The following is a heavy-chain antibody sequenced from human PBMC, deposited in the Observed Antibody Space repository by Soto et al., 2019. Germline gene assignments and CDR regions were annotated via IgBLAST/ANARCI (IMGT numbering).Heavy chain of an antibody. CDR1: AFTFSSYA. V-gene: IGHV3-30-3*01. CDR2: ISYDGSNK. J-gene: IGHJ6*02. CDR3: AREGLQNGMDV. Sequence: QVQLVESGGGVVQPGRSLRLSCAASAFTFSSYAMHWVRQAPGKGLEWVAVISYDGSNKYYADSVKGRFTISRDNSKNTLYLQMNSLRAEDTAVYYCAREGLQNGMDVWGQGTTVTVSS. D-gene: IGHD4-4*01.